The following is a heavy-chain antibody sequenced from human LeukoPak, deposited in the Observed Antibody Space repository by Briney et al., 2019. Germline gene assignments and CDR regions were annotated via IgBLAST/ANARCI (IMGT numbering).Heavy chain of an antibody. V-gene: IGHV4-34*01. Sequence: SETLSLTCAVYGGSFSDHYWTWIRQPPGKGLEWIGEITHSGITNYNPYLKSRVTVSGDTSKKQFSLTLSSVTAADTAVYYCAVGGYDTTGYRVGMNYWGQGTLVTVSS. J-gene: IGHJ4*02. CDR1: GGSFSDHY. D-gene: IGHD3-22*01. CDR2: ITHSGIT. CDR3: AVGGYDTTGYRVGMNY.